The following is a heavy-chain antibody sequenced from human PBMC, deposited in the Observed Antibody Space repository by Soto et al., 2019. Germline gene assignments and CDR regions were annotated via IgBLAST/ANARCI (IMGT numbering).Heavy chain of an antibody. Sequence: SETLSLTCTVSGGSISSGDYYWRWIRQHPGKGLEWIVYIYCSGSPYYNPSPKSRVTMSVDTSKNQFSLKLSSVTAADTAVYYCARVQGDYGERYYYGMDVWGQGTTVTVSS. CDR3: ARVQGDYGERYYYGMDV. CDR1: GGSISSGDYY. V-gene: IGHV4-30-4*01. CDR2: IYCSGSP. D-gene: IGHD4-17*01. J-gene: IGHJ6*02.